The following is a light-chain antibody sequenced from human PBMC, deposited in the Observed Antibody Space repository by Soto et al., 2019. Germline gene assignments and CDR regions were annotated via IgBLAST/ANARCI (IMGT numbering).Light chain of an antibody. CDR2: GAS. CDR1: QSISRY. V-gene: IGKV1-39*01. CDR3: QQSYSTLPLT. Sequence: SCWASQSISRYLNWYQQKPGKAPKLLIYGASSLQSGVPSRFRGSGTGTDFTLTISSLQPEDFATYYCQQSYSTLPLTFGGGTKVEIK. J-gene: IGKJ4*01.